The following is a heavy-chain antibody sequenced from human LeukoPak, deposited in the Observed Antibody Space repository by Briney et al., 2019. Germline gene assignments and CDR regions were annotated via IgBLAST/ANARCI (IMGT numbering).Heavy chain of an antibody. CDR1: GFTFTMYA. CDR2: ISGSGGNT. CDR3: AKQAGHFYSYDMDV. V-gene: IGHV3-23*01. J-gene: IGHJ6*02. D-gene: IGHD6-19*01. Sequence: GGSLRLSCAASGFTFTMYAMSWVRQAPGKGLEWVSSISGSGGNTYFADSVKGRFTISRDNSKNTLNLQMNSLRAEDTAVYYCAKQAGHFYSYDMDVWGQGTTVTVSS.